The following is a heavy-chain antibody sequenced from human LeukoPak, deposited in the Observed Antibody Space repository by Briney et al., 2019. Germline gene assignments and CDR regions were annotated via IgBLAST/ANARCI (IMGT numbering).Heavy chain of an antibody. J-gene: IGHJ4*02. Sequence: GSLRLSCAASGFTFSSYAMSWVRQAPGKGLEWVSAISGSGGSTYYADSVKGRFTISRDNSKNTLYLQMNSLRAEDTAVYYCAKDPVPHYDFWSGYYKESGDYWGQGTLVTVSS. CDR3: AKDPVPHYDFWSGYYKESGDY. CDR2: ISGSGGST. CDR1: GFTFSSYA. D-gene: IGHD3-3*01. V-gene: IGHV3-23*01.